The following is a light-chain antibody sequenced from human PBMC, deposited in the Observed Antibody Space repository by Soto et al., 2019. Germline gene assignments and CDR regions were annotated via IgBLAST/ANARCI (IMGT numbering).Light chain of an antibody. V-gene: IGLV2-14*01. Sequence: QSVLTQPASVSGSPRQSITISCTGTSSDVGGYDYVSWYQQLPGKAPKLLIYDVNNRPSGVSHRFSGSKSGNTASLTFSGLQVEDEADYYCSSYTGSSTFVFGTGTKVTVL. CDR3: SSYTGSSTFV. CDR2: DVN. CDR1: SSDVGGYDY. J-gene: IGLJ1*01.